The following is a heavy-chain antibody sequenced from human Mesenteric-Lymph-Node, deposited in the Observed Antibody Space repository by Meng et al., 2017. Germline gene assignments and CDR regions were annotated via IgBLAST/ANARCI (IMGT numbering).Heavy chain of an antibody. Sequence: QVQPQQWGAGLLKPSETLSLICAVCGGSFSGYYCRWIRQPPGKGLEWIGEIYHSGSTNYNPSLKSRVTISVDKSKNQFSLKLSSVTAADTAVYYCASFPPPEKQWLVTDYWGQGTLVTVSS. CDR3: ASFPPPEKQWLVTDY. D-gene: IGHD6-19*01. CDR2: IYHSGST. V-gene: IGHV4-34*01. J-gene: IGHJ4*02. CDR1: GGSFSGYY.